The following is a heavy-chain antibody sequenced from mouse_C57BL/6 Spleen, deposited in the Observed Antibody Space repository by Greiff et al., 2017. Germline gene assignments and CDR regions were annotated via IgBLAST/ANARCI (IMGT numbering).Heavy chain of an antibody. CDR2: IYPGSGNT. Sequence: QVQLQQSGPELVKPGASVKISCKASGYSFTSYYIHWVKQRPGQGLEWIGWIYPGSGNTKYNEKFKGKATLTADTSSSTAYMQLSSLTSEDSAVYYCARGLLRGGPDYFDYWGQGTTLTVSS. CDR1: GYSFTSYY. D-gene: IGHD1-1*01. J-gene: IGHJ2*01. CDR3: ARGLLRGGPDYFDY. V-gene: IGHV1-66*01.